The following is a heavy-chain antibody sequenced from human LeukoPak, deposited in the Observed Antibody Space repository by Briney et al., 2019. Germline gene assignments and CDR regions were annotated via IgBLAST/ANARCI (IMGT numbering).Heavy chain of an antibody. CDR2: TSAYNGNT. CDR3: ARDFVYYDSSGYYSVY. Sequence: ASVKVSCKASGYTFTSYGISWVRQAPGQGLEWMGWTSAYNGNTNYAQKLQGRVTMTTDTSTSTAYMELRSLRSDDTAVYYCARDFVYYDSSGYYSVYWGQGTLVTVSS. J-gene: IGHJ4*02. CDR1: GYTFTSYG. V-gene: IGHV1-18*01. D-gene: IGHD3-22*01.